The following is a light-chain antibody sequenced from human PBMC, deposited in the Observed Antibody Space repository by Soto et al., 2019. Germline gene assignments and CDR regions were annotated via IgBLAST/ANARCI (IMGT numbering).Light chain of an antibody. J-gene: IGLJ2*01. CDR1: SSDVGSYNL. CDR3: CSYAGSSTFGVV. CDR2: EGS. Sequence: QSALTQPASVSGSPGQSITISCTGTSSDVGSYNLVSWYQQHPGKAPKLMIYEGSKRPSGVSNRVSGSKSGNTASLTISGLQAEDEADYYCCSYAGSSTFGVVFGGGTQLTVL. V-gene: IGLV2-23*03.